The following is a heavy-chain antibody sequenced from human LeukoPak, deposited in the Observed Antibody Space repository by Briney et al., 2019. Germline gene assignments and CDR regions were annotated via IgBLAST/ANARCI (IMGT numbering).Heavy chain of an antibody. Sequence: GGSLRPSCSASGFTFSNSALSWVPQDPGTVLAWDTVIGGSGGTTYYADYVKGRFTISRDDSKNTRYLQMNSLRAEDTAVYYCAKLSSGSCYSSCDYWGQGSLVTVSS. D-gene: IGHD1-26*01. CDR2: IGGSGGTT. V-gene: IGHV3-23*01. J-gene: IGHJ4*02. CDR3: AKLSSGSCYSSCDY. CDR1: GFTFSNSA.